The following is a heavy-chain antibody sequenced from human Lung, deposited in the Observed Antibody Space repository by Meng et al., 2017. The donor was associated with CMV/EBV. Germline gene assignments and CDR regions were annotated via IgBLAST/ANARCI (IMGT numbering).Heavy chain of an antibody. J-gene: IGHJ4*02. CDR1: FPFRSYS. CDR3: ARYRGVDFWSGYYSFDQ. D-gene: IGHD3-3*01. V-gene: IGHV3-21*01. Sequence: FPFRSYSMNWVRQAPGKGLEWVSSVSPRSNYINYADSVKGRFPISRDNAKNSLYLQMNSLRAEDTAVYHCARYRGVDFWSGYYSFDQWGQGTLVTVSS. CDR2: VSPRSNYI.